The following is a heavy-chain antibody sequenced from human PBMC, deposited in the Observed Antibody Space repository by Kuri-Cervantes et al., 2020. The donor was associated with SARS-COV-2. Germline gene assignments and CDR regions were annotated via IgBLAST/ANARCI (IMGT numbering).Heavy chain of an antibody. CDR3: AREELLHGGDYFGY. CDR2: ISYDGSNK. V-gene: IGHV3-30-3*01. J-gene: IGHJ4*02. D-gene: IGHD1-26*01. Sequence: GGSLRLSCAASGFTFSSYAMHWVRQAPGKGLEWVAVISYDGSNKYYADSVKGRFTISRDNSKNTLYLQMNSLRAEDTAVYYCAREELLHGGDYFGYWGQGTLVTVSS. CDR1: GFTFSSYA.